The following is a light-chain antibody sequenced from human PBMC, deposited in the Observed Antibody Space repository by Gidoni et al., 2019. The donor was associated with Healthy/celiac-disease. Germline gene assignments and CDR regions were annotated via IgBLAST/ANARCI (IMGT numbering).Light chain of an antibody. CDR1: KIVLYSSNNKNY. Sequence: DIVMTQSPDSLAVSLGERATINCKSSKIVLYSSNNKNYLAWYQQKPGQPPKLLIYWASTRESGVPDRFSGSGSGTDFTLTISSLQAEDVAVYYCQQYYSTPFTFGPGTKVEIK. V-gene: IGKV4-1*01. J-gene: IGKJ3*01. CDR3: QQYYSTPFT. CDR2: WAS.